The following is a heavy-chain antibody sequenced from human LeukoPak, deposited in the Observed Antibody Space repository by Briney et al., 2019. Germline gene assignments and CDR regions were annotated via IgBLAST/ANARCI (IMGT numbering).Heavy chain of an antibody. J-gene: IGHJ4*02. V-gene: IGHV4-59*01. Sequence: KASETLSLTCTVSGGSISSYYWSWIRQPPGKGLEWIGYIYYSGSTNYNPSLKSRVTISVDTSKNQFSLKLSSVTAADTAVYYCARRYTYGSLGFDYWGQGTLVTVSS. CDR1: GGSISSYY. CDR2: IYYSGST. CDR3: ARRYTYGSLGFDY. D-gene: IGHD5-18*01.